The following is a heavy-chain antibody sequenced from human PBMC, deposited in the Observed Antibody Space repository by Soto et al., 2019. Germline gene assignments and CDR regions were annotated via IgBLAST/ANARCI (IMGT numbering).Heavy chain of an antibody. D-gene: IGHD2-2*01. CDR2: IWYDGSNK. Sequence: HPGGSLRLSCAASGFTFSSYGMHWVRQAPGKGLEWVAVIWYDGSNKYYADSMKGRFTISRDNSKNTLYLQMNSLRAEDTAVCYCARVGDIVVVPAAPPDYWGQGTLVTVSS. CDR3: ARVGDIVVVPAAPPDY. J-gene: IGHJ4*02. CDR1: GFTFSSYG. V-gene: IGHV3-33*01.